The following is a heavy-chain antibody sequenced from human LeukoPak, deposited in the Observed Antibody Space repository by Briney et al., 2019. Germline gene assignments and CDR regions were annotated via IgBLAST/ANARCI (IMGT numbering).Heavy chain of an antibody. V-gene: IGHV4-59*01. D-gene: IGHD3-9*01. J-gene: IGHJ4*02. Sequence: SETLSLTCTVSGGSISSYYWSWIRQPPRKGLEWIGYIYYSGSTNYNPSLKSRVTISVDTSKNQFSLKLSSVTAADTAVYYCARLDYDILTGDRDYWGQGTLVTVSS. CDR3: ARLDYDILTGDRDY. CDR1: GGSISSYY. CDR2: IYYSGST.